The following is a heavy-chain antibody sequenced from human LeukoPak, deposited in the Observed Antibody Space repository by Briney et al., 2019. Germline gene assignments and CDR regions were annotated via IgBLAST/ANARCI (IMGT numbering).Heavy chain of an antibody. CDR1: GYILTRNW. V-gene: IGHV5-51*01. D-gene: IGHD1-26*01. J-gene: IGHJ4*02. CDR2: AYPGDSDT. Sequence: GESLKISCKISGYILTRNWIGWVRQVPGKGLEWMGLAYPGDSDTRYSPSFQGQVTISADESINTAYLQWNSLKASDTALYYCARRGSYYLPFDSWGQGTLVTVSS. CDR3: ARRGSYYLPFDS.